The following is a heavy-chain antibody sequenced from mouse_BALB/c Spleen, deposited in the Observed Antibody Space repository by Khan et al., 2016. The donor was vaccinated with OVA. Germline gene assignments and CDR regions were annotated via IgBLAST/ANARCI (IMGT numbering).Heavy chain of an antibody. CDR1: GFNIKDTH. Sequence: VQLKQSGAELVKPGASVKLSCTASGFNIKDTHMHWVKQRPEQGLEWIGRIDPVNGTTKYDPKFPGKATITAATSSNTAYLQFTIQTAEDTAVYYCVPTGTGDYFDYWGQGTTLTVSS. CDR3: VPTGTGDYFDY. J-gene: IGHJ2*01. V-gene: IGHV14-3*02. D-gene: IGHD4-1*01. CDR2: IDPVNGTT.